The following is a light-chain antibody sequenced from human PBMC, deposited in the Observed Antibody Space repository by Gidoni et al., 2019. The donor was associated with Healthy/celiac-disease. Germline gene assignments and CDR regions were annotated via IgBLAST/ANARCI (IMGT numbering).Light chain of an antibody. CDR1: QSISSY. CDR3: QQSYSTPRT. J-gene: IGKJ1*01. Sequence: DIQLTQSPSSLSASVGDRVTITCRASQSISSYLNWDQQKPGKAPKLLIYAASSLQSGVPSRFSGSGSGTDFTLTISSLQPEDFATYYCQQSYSTPRTFGQGTKVVIK. CDR2: AAS. V-gene: IGKV1-39*01.